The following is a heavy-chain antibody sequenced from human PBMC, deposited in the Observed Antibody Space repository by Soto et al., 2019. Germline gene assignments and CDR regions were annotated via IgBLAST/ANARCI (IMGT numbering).Heavy chain of an antibody. D-gene: IGHD6-19*01. Sequence: GASVKVSCKASGGTFSSYAISWVRQAPGQGLEWMGGIIPIFGTANYAQKFQGRVTITADESTSTAYMELSSLRSEDTAVYYCARVLSRRRTAGLDYYYYSYMDVWGKGTTVTVSS. CDR1: GGTFSSYA. CDR2: IIPIFGTA. V-gene: IGHV1-69*13. J-gene: IGHJ6*03. CDR3: ARVLSRRRTAGLDYYYYSYMDV.